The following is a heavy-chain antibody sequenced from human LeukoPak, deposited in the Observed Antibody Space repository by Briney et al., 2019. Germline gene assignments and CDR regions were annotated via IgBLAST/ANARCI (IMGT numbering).Heavy chain of an antibody. Sequence: GGSLRLSCAASGFTVSSNYMSWVRQAPGKGLEWVSVIYSGGSTYYADSVKGRFTISRDNSKNTLYLQMNSLRAEDTAVYYCARDWGSAAYFDYWGQGTLVTVSS. CDR1: GFTVSSNY. V-gene: IGHV3-53*01. CDR2: IYSGGST. D-gene: IGHD7-27*01. J-gene: IGHJ4*02. CDR3: ARDWGSAAYFDY.